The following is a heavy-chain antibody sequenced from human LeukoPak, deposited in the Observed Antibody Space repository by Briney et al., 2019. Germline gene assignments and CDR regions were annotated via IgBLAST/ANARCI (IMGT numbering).Heavy chain of an antibody. D-gene: IGHD1-1*01. CDR1: GGSNSSGAYY. J-gene: IGHJ4*02. Sequence: SETLSLTCTVSGGSNSSGAYYWSWIRQHPGKGLEWIGYIYYSGRTYYNPSLKSRVTISLDTSQNHFSLKLTSVTAADTAVYYCARDGNWYYFDFWGLGTLVTVSS. CDR2: IYYSGRT. V-gene: IGHV4-31*03. CDR3: ARDGNWYYFDF.